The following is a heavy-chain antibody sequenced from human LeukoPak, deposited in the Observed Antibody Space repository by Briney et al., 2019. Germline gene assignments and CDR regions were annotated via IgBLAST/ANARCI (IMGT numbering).Heavy chain of an antibody. D-gene: IGHD1-26*01. J-gene: IGHJ4*02. Sequence: ASVKVSCKASGGTFSSYAISWVRQAPGQGLEWMGRIIPILGIANYAQKFQGRVTITADKSTSTAYMELSSLRSEDTAVYYCAREGSERDGSTLRGFGYWGQGTLVTVSS. V-gene: IGHV1-69*04. CDR1: GGTFSSYA. CDR3: AREGSERDGSTLRGFGY. CDR2: IIPILGIA.